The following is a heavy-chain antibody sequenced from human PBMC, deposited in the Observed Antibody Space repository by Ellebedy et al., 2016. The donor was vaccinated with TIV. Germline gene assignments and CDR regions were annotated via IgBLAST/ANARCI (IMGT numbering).Heavy chain of an antibody. V-gene: IGHV4-31*11. CDR2: MFNTGET. Sequence: LRLSXAVSDGSITSDNYSWSWIRQLPGRGLEWIGYMFNTGETYYNPSLESRVDISADTSKNHFSLKVTSVTAADTAVYYCARAAPVLGFYFYHMDVWGKGTTVIVSS. J-gene: IGHJ6*03. CDR3: ARAAPVLGFYFYHMDV. D-gene: IGHD3-10*02. CDR1: DGSITSDNYS.